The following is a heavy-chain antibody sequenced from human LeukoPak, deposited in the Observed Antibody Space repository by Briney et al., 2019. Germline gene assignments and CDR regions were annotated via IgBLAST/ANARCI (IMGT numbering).Heavy chain of an antibody. CDR1: GFTFSSYA. CDR3: AKVGSEGLLWFGELAAFDI. V-gene: IGHV3-23*01. D-gene: IGHD3-10*01. J-gene: IGHJ3*02. CDR2: ISSSGGNT. Sequence: GGSLRLSCAASGFTFSSYAMSWVRQAPGKGLEWVSAISSSGGNTYYADSVKGRFTISRDNSKNTLYLQMNSLRAEDTAVYYCAKVGSEGLLWFGELAAFDIWGQGTMVTVSS.